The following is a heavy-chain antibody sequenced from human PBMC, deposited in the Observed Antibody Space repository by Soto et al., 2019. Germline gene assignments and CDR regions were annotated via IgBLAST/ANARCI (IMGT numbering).Heavy chain of an antibody. CDR2: INHSGST. J-gene: IGHJ3*02. Sequence: PSETLSLTCAVYGGSFSGYYWSWIRQPPGKGLEWIGEINHSGSTNYNPSLKSRVTISVDTSKNQFSLKLSSVTAADTAVYYCARVRRGYDFWSGYYHNAFDIWGQGTMVTVSS. V-gene: IGHV4-34*01. CDR3: ARVRRGYDFWSGYYHNAFDI. CDR1: GGSFSGYY. D-gene: IGHD3-3*01.